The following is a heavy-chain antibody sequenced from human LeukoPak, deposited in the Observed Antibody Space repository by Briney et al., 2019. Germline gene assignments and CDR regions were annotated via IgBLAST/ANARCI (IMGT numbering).Heavy chain of an antibody. Sequence: SETLSLTCAVSGGSISSNSYYWGWIRQPPGKGLEWIGSIYYSGSTYYNPSLKSRVTISVDTSKNQFSLKLSSVTAADTAVYYCARGKPTYYYDRSGYYFDYWGQGTLVTVSS. D-gene: IGHD3-22*01. J-gene: IGHJ4*02. CDR1: GGSISSNSYY. CDR3: ARGKPTYYYDRSGYYFDY. CDR2: IYYSGST. V-gene: IGHV4-39*07.